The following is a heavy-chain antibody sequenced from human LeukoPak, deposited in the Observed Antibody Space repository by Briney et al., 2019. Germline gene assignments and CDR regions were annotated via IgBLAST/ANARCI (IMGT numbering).Heavy chain of an antibody. CDR3: ARERYCSSTSCYPYYFDY. CDR1: GGTFSSYA. V-gene: IGHV1-18*01. Sequence: ASVKVSCKASGGTFSSYAISWVRQAPGQGLEWMGWISAYNGNTNYAQKLQGRVTMTTDTSTSTAYMELRSLRSDDTAVYYCARERYCSSTSCYPYYFDYWGQGTLVTVSS. J-gene: IGHJ4*02. CDR2: ISAYNGNT. D-gene: IGHD2-2*01.